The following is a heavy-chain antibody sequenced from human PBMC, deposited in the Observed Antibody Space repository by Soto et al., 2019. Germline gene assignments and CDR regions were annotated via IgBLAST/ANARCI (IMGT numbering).Heavy chain of an antibody. CDR1: STSTTTSY. V-gene: IGHV4-39*01. J-gene: IGHJ6*02. CDR2: IYYSGRT. D-gene: IGHD5-18*01. CDR3: ARHSGYSYFGNYGMDV. Sequence: STSTTTSYWGWFRQSPGKGLEWIGTIYYSGRTYYNPSLKSRVTISVDTSKNQFSLKLSSVTAADTAVYYCARHSGYSYFGNYGMDVWCQGTTVT.